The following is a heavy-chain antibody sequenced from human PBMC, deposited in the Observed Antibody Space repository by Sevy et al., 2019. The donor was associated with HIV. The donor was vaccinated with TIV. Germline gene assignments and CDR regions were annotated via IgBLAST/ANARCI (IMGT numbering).Heavy chain of an antibody. Sequence: GGSLRLSCAASGFTFSSYGMHWVRQAPGKWLEWVAVIWYDGSNKYYADSVKGRFTISRDNSKNTLYLQMNSLRAEDTAVYYCARDVWFGESNYYYGMDVWGQGTTVTVSS. J-gene: IGHJ6*02. CDR2: IWYDGSNK. CDR1: GFTFSSYG. V-gene: IGHV3-33*01. CDR3: ARDVWFGESNYYYGMDV. D-gene: IGHD3-10*01.